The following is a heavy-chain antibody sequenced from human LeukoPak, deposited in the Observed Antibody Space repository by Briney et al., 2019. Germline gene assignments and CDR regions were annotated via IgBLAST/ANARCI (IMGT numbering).Heavy chain of an antibody. D-gene: IGHD2-21*02. V-gene: IGHV4-39*07. CDR1: GGSTSDSSYQ. CDR3: ARDQAYCGGDCYFDF. Sequence: PSETLSLTCTVSGGSTSDSSYQWAWIRQPPGKGLEWIGSIYHSGSTDYNPSLKSRVTISVDTSKNQFSLKLRSVTAADTAVYYCARDQAYCGGDCYFDFWGQGTLVTVSS. J-gene: IGHJ4*02. CDR2: IYHSGST.